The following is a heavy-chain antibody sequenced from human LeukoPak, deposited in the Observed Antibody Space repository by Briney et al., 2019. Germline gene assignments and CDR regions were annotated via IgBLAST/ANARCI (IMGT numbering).Heavy chain of an antibody. J-gene: IGHJ4*02. D-gene: IGHD2-2*01. CDR3: AKASCSSSSCYADY. Sequence: PGRSLRLSCAASGFTFNNYGFHWVRQAPGKGLEWVAVISYDGSNKYYADSVKGRFTISRDNSKNTLYLQMNSLRAEDTAVYYCAKASCSSSSCYADYWGQGTLVTVSS. CDR1: GFTFNNYG. CDR2: ISYDGSNK. V-gene: IGHV3-30*12.